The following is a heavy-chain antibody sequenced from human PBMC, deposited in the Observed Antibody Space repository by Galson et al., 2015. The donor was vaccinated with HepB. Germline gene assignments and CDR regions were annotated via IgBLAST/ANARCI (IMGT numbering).Heavy chain of an antibody. CDR3: TTWGFL. CDR1: GLTFSNAH. J-gene: IGHJ4*02. Sequence: SLRLSCAVSGLTFSNAHMSWVRQAPGKRLEWVGRVKRKSDGGTTEYAASVKGRFTISRDDSKTTVYLQMNSLRSEDTAVYYCTTWGFLWGQGALVTVSS. CDR2: VKRKSDGGTT. V-gene: IGHV3-15*01. D-gene: IGHD7-27*01.